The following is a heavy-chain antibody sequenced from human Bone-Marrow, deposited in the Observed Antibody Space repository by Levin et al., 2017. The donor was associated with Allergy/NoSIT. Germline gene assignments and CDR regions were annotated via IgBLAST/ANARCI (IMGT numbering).Heavy chain of an antibody. V-gene: IGHV3-21*01. Sequence: LSLTCAASGFTFSSSSMNWVRQAPGKGLEWVSSISSSSSYIYYADSVKGRFTISRDNAKNSLYLQMNSLRAEDTAVYYCARDLNLGLRLGESIDYWGQGTLVTVSS. CDR2: ISSSSSYI. J-gene: IGHJ4*02. CDR3: ARDLNLGLRLGESIDY. D-gene: IGHD3-16*01. CDR1: GFTFSSSS.